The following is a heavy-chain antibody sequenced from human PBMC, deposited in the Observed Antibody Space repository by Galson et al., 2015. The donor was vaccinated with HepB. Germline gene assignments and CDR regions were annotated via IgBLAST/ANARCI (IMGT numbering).Heavy chain of an antibody. CDR2: INSDGTST. Sequence: SLRLSCAASGFTFTPLWVHWVRQTPEKGLVSVSRINSDGTSTNYADSVKGRFTISRDNAKNTLYLQMNSLRAEDTAAYYCARQVDNWFDPWGQGTLVTVSS. V-gene: IGHV3-74*01. J-gene: IGHJ5*02. CDR3: ARQVDNWFDP. CDR1: GFTFTPLW.